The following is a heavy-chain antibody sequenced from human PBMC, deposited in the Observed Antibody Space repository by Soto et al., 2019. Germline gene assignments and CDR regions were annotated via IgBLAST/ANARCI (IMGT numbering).Heavy chain of an antibody. CDR1: GFIFSNCW. V-gene: IGHV3-74*01. CDR2: INSDGSYT. D-gene: IGHD3-22*01. J-gene: IGHJ6*02. CDR3: VRAIGHYSMDV. Sequence: GGSLRLSCVASGFIFSNCWMYWVRQAPGMGLVWVSHINSDGSYTTYADSVKGRFTISRGNAKNTLYLQMNSLRAEDTAVYYCVRAIGHYSMDVWGRGTKVTVSS.